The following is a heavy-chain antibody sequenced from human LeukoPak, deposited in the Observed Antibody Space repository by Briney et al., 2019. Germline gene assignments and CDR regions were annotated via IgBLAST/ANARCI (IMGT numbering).Heavy chain of an antibody. D-gene: IGHD6-6*01. V-gene: IGHV1-3*01. J-gene: IGHJ4*02. CDR1: GYTSTSYA. CDR3: ARGLLYSSSSHPIDY. Sequence: ASVKVSCKASGYTSTSYAMHWVRQAPGQRLEWMGWINAGNGNTKYSQKFQGRVTITRDTSASTAYMELSSLRSEDTAVYYCARGLLYSSSSHPIDYWGQGTLVTVSS. CDR2: INAGNGNT.